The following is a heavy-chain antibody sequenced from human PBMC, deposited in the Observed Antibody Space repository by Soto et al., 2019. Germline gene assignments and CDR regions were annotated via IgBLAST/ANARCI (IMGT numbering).Heavy chain of an antibody. CDR2: ISASGGST. Sequence: GGSLRLSCTASGFILSSYAMTWVRQAPGKGLEWVSTISASGGSTYYADSVKGRFTISRDNSKNTLYLQMNSLRAEDTALYYCARSSDYYGSKFDYWGRGTLVTVSS. CDR1: GFILSSYA. J-gene: IGHJ4*02. D-gene: IGHD3-10*01. V-gene: IGHV3-23*01. CDR3: ARSSDYYGSKFDY.